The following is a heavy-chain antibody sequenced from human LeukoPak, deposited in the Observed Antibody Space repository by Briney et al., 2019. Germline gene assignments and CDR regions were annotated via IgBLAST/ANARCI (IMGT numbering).Heavy chain of an antibody. CDR2: INPSGGST. J-gene: IGHJ6*02. Sequence: GASVKVSCKASGYTFTSYYMHWVRQAPGQGLEWMGIINPSGGSTSYAQKFQGRVTMTRDTSTSTVYMELSSLRSEDTAVYYCARGGSTYYDFWSGSDTYYYYGMDVWGQGTTVTVSS. CDR1: GYTFTSYY. V-gene: IGHV1-46*01. D-gene: IGHD3-3*01. CDR3: ARGGSTYYDFWSGSDTYYYYGMDV.